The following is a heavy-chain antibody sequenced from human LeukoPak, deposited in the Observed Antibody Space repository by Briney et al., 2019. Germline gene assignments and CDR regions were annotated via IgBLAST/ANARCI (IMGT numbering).Heavy chain of an antibody. CDR2: ISNTGST. CDR1: GGSIRSSY. CDR3: ARLAPAFTGYANWLDP. D-gene: IGHD3-9*01. J-gene: IGHJ5*02. Sequence: SETLSLTCTVSGGSIRSSYWSCIRQPPGKGLEWIAYISNTGSTNYNPSLKSRVTISEDTSQNQFSLKLTSVTAADTAVYYCARLAPAFTGYANWLDPWGQGTLVTVSS. V-gene: IGHV4-59*08.